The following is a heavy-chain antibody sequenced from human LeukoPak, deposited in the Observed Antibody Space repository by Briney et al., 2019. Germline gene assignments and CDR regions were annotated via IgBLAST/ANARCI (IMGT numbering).Heavy chain of an antibody. D-gene: IGHD6-13*01. CDR1: GFSFSTSW. CDR3: ARGIASSSIWYWYFDL. Sequence: GGSLRLSCTTSGFSFSTSWMSWVRQTPGKGLEWVANIKEDGSRTYLADAVQGRFSVSRDNAKNSVYLQVSSLRADDTSVYYCARGIASSSIWYWYFDLWGRGTSVSVSS. V-gene: IGHV3-7*01. J-gene: IGHJ2*01. CDR2: IKEDGSRT.